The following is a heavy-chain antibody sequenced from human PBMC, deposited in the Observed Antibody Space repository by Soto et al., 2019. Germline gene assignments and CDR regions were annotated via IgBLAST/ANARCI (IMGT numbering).Heavy chain of an antibody. V-gene: IGHV4-39*01. D-gene: IGHD5-12*01. CDR3: ARRRGRTRPPHMVATAFDY. CDR2: IYYSGST. J-gene: IGHJ4*02. Sequence: QLQLQESGPGLVKPSETLSLTCTVSGGSISSSSYYWGWIRQPPGKGLEWIGSIYYSGSTYYNPSLKSRVTISVDTSKNQFSLKLSSVTAADTAVYYCARRRGRTRPPHMVATAFDYWGQGTLVTVSS. CDR1: GGSISSSSYY.